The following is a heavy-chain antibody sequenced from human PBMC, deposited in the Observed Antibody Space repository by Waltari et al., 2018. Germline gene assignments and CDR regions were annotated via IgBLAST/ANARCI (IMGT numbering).Heavy chain of an antibody. CDR2: IIPIFVTQ. CDR1: GGTFSSYA. V-gene: IGHV1-69*05. J-gene: IGHJ4*02. Sequence: QVQLVQSGAEVKKPGSSVKVSCKASGGTFSSYAISWVRQAPVQGLEGMVGIIPIFVTQNYAQKFQGRVTITTDESTSTAYMELSSLRSEDTAVYYCASSHNDFPGYWGQGTLVTVSS. CDR3: ASSHNDFPGY. D-gene: IGHD3-16*01.